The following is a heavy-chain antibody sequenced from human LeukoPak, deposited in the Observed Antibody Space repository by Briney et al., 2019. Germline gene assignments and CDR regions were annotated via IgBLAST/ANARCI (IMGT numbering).Heavy chain of an antibody. Sequence: KSSETLSLTCTVSGGSISSYYWSWIRQPPGKGLEWIGYIYYSGSTNYNPSLKSRVTISVDTSKNQFSLKLSSVTAADTAVYYCASYPYSSSWYSDWGQGTLVTVSS. CDR2: IYYSGST. D-gene: IGHD6-13*01. V-gene: IGHV4-59*01. CDR1: GGSISSYY. CDR3: ASYPYSSSWYSD. J-gene: IGHJ4*02.